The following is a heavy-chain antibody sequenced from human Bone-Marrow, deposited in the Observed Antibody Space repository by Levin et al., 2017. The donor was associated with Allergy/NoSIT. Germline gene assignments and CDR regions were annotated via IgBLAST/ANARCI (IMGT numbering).Heavy chain of an antibody. D-gene: IGHD3-22*01. Sequence: PSETLSLTCTVSGASISSGDYYWSWIRQPPGTGLEWTGHIYYTGTTYYNPSLKSRISMSIDTPRNQFSLKLNSVTAADTAIYYCAGTPQLYYYDTDNWYFDLWGRGTLVTVSS. CDR3: AGTPQLYYYDTDNWYFDL. CDR2: IYYTGTT. V-gene: IGHV4-30-4*01. J-gene: IGHJ2*01. CDR1: GASISSGDYY.